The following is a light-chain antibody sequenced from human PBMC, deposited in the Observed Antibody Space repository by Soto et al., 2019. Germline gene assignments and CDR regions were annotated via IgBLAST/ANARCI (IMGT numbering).Light chain of an antibody. CDR3: QQRHMWPIT. J-gene: IGKJ5*01. V-gene: IGKV3-11*01. CDR2: DAY. Sequence: DIGMTQSPATLSVSPGERATLSCRASQSFRGLLAWYQQKPGQAPRLLIYDAYNRATGIPPRFSGSGSGTDFTLTISSLEPEDSAVYYCQQRHMWPITFGQGTRLEIK. CDR1: QSFRGL.